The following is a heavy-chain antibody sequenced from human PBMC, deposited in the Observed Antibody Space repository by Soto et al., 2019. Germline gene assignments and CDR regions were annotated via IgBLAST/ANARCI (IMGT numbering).Heavy chain of an antibody. J-gene: IGHJ5*01. D-gene: IGHD3-22*01. CDR2: INHSGRV. CDR1: GGSFSGHS. Sequence: PWETLCLTYAGYGGSFSGHSWTWIRQSPGKGLEWIGDINHSGRVNYSPSLKSRVTISLDTSKNQFSLTLGAVTAADTAMYYCSTRAYDTNGYYRFDPWGQGTLVT. V-gene: IGHV4-34*01. CDR3: STRAYDTNGYYRFDP.